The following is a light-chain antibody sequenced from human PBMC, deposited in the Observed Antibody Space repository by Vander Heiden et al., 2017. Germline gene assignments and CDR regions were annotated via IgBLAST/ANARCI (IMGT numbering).Light chain of an antibody. CDR1: QSIGFW. V-gene: IGKV1-5*03. CDR3: QKYNSYPWT. CDR2: TAS. Sequence: DIQLTRSPSTLSASVGDTVTITCRASQSIGFWLAWYQQKPGKAPNLLIYTASSLESGVPSRFSGKGSGTEFTLTISSLQPDDFATYYCQKYNSYPWTFGQGTKLEIK. J-gene: IGKJ1*01.